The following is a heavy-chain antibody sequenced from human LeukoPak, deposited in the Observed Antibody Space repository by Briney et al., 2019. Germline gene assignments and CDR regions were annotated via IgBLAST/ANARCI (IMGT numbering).Heavy chain of an antibody. J-gene: IGHJ6*03. Sequence: GASVKVSCKASRYTFTSYYMHWVRQAPGQGLEWMGGIIPIFGTANYAQKFQGRVTITTDESTSTAYMELSSLRSEDTAVYYCARDEAGYSLEGYYYYMDVWGKGTTVTVSS. D-gene: IGHD5-18*01. CDR2: IIPIFGTA. CDR3: ARDEAGYSLEGYYYYMDV. V-gene: IGHV1-69*05. CDR1: RYTFTSYY.